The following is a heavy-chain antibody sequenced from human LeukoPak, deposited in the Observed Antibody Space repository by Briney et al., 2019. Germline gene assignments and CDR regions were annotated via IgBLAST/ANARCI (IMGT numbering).Heavy chain of an antibody. D-gene: IGHD2-15*01. Sequence: GGSLRLSGAASGFAFSDYAMSWVRQAPGKGLEWISVISNSGHRTHFADSVKGRFTISRDNSKNTLFLQMNYVRAEDTAVYYCAKGEHDTYSLSFDSWGQGTLVTVSS. J-gene: IGHJ4*02. CDR3: AKGEHDTYSLSFDS. CDR2: ISNSGHRT. CDR1: GFAFSDYA. V-gene: IGHV3-23*01.